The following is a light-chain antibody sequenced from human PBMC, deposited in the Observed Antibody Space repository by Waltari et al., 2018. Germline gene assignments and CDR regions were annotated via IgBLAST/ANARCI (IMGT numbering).Light chain of an antibody. CDR2: EAS. J-gene: IGKJ1*01. V-gene: IGKV2D-29*01. CDR3: MQTVEFPWT. Sequence: DIVMTQTPLSLSVTPGQPASISCQSSQSFLYRDGKTYFYWCLVKAGQPPQVLMYEASKRFSGVPDRFSGSASGTDFTLKISRVEPEDVGIYYCMQTVEFPWTFGQGTKVEIK. CDR1: QSFLYRDGKTY.